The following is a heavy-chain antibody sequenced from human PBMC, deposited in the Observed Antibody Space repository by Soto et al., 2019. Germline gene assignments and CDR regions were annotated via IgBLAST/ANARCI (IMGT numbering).Heavy chain of an antibody. J-gene: IGHJ4*02. D-gene: IGHD3-16*01. CDR3: AGRLTTAASLDY. Sequence: VQLVESGGGLIQPGGSLRLSCAASGFTVSNNHMTWVRQAAGKGLELVSFVHGGGSTSYADSVKGRFTISRDNSKNTLYLQMDSLRAGDMAIYYCAGRLTTAASLDYWGRGTLVTVSS. CDR2: VHGGGST. V-gene: IGHV3-53*01. CDR1: GFTVSNNH.